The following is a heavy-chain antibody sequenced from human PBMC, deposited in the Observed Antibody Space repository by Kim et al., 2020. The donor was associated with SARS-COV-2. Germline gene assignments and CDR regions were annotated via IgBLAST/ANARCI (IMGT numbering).Heavy chain of an antibody. CDR3: ARVESPLPFWIGYVHYYCYMDV. CDR2: IYYSGST. V-gene: IGHV4-39*01. J-gene: IGHJ6*03. D-gene: IGHD3-3*01. CDR1: GGSISSSNYY. Sequence: SETLSLTCTVSGGSISSSNYYWGWIRQPPGKGLEWIGSIYYSGSTYYNPSLKSRVTISVDTSKNQFSLKLSSVTAADTAVYYCARVESPLPFWIGYVHYYCYMDVWGKGTTVTVSS.